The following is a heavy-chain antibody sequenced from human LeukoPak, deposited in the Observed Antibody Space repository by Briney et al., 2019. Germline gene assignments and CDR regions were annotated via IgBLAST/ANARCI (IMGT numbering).Heavy chain of an antibody. V-gene: IGHV3-30*02. Sequence: GGSLRLSCAASGFTFSSYGMHWVRQAPGKGLEWVAFIRYDGSNKYYADSVKGRFTISRDNSKNTLYLQMNSLRAEDTAVYYCAKEPSSSSWSPSILVYWGQERWSPSPQ. CDR3: AKEPSSSSWSPSILVY. CDR1: GFTFSSYG. J-gene: IGHJ4*01. D-gene: IGHD6-13*01. CDR2: IRYDGSNK.